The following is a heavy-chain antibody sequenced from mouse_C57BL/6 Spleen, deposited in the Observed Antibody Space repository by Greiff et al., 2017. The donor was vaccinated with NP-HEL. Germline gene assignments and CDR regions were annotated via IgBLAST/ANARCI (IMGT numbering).Heavy chain of an antibody. CDR1: GYTFTDYE. CDR3: TTATVVAENY. V-gene: IGHV1-15*01. J-gene: IGHJ2*01. D-gene: IGHD1-1*01. CDR2: IDPETGGT. Sequence: VQLQQSGAELVRPGASVTLSCKASGYTFTDYEMHWVKQTPVHGLEWIGAIDPETGGTAYNQKFKGKAILTADKSSSTAYMELRSLTSEDSAVYYCTTATVVAENYWGQGTTLTVSS.